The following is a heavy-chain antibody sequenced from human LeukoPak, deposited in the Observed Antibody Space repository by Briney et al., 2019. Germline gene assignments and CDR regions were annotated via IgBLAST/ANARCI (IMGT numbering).Heavy chain of an antibody. J-gene: IGHJ4*02. V-gene: IGHV4-59*08. Sequence: PSETLSLTCTVSGGSISSYYWSWIRQPPGKGLEWIGHIYYSGSTHYNPSLKSRVTTSVDTSKNQFSLKLSSVTAADTAVYYCARHVGSSGSGSYLTYFDYWGQGTLVTVSS. CDR1: GGSISSYY. CDR2: IYYSGST. CDR3: ARHVGSSGSGSYLTYFDY. D-gene: IGHD3-10*01.